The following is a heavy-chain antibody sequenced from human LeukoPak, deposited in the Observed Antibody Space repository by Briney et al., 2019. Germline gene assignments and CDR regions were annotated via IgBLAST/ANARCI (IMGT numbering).Heavy chain of an antibody. D-gene: IGHD6-6*01. CDR3: ARGGIAARPVDY. V-gene: IGHV1-8*03. CDR2: MNPNSGNT. J-gene: IGHJ4*02. CDR1: GYTLTSYD. Sequence: ASVKVSCKASGYTLTSYDINRVRQATGQGLEWMGWMNPNSGNTGYAQKFQGRVTITRNTSISTAYMELSSLGSEDTAVYYCARGGIAARPVDYWGQGTLVTVSS.